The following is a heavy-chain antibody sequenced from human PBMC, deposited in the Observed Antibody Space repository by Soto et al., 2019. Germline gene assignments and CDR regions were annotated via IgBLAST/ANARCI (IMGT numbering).Heavy chain of an antibody. CDR3: AREGPSFLPGFSAYSFDY. CDR1: GFTFSSYA. CDR2: ISYDGSNK. Sequence: PGGSLRLSCAASGFTFSSYAMHWVRQAPGKGLEWVAVISYDGSNKYYADSVKGRFTISRDNSKNTLYLQMNSLRAEDTAVYYCAREGPSFLPGFSAYSFDYRGPGPLLTVSS. V-gene: IGHV3-30-3*01. D-gene: IGHD7-27*01. J-gene: IGHJ4*02.